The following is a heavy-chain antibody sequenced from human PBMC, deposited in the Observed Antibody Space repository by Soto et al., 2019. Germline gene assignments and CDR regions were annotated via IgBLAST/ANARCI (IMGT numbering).Heavy chain of an antibody. V-gene: IGHV4-59*01. CDR2: IYYSGST. CDR1: GGSISSYY. J-gene: IGHJ6*02. D-gene: IGHD3-10*01. Sequence: SETLSLTCTVPGGSISSYYWSWIRQPPGKGLEWIGYIYYSGSTNYNPSLKSRVTISVDTSKNQFSLKLSSVTAADTAVYYCARDLGYYGSGSYYKNYYGMDVWGQGTTVTVS. CDR3: ARDLGYYGSGSYYKNYYGMDV.